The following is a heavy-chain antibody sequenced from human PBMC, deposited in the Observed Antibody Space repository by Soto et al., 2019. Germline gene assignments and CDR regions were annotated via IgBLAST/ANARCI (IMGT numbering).Heavy chain of an antibody. V-gene: IGHV1-69*13. D-gene: IGHD2-2*01. J-gene: IGHJ5*02. CDR1: GGTFSSYA. CDR2: IIPIFGTA. Sequence: GASVKVSCKASGGTFSSYAISWVRQAPGQGLEWMGGIIPIFGTANYAQKFQGRVTITADESTSTAYMELCSLRSEDKAVYYCARKSYVSSTSCHPNWFDPWGQGILVNVS. CDR3: ARKSYVSSTSCHPNWFDP.